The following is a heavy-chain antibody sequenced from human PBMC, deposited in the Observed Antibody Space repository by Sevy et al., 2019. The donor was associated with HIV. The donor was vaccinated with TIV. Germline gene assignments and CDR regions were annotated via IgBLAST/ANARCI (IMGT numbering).Heavy chain of an antibody. CDR3: ASVGHSTSWDFDP. J-gene: IGHJ5*02. Sequence: SETLSLTCTVSGGSISSFDWSWIRQPPGKGLEWIGYIHSSGSTNYNPSLKSRVTISVDTSKNQFSLKLNAVTAADTAVYYCASVGHSTSWDFDPWGQGTLVTVSS. CDR2: IHSSGST. CDR1: GGSISSFD. V-gene: IGHV4-59*08. D-gene: IGHD2-2*01.